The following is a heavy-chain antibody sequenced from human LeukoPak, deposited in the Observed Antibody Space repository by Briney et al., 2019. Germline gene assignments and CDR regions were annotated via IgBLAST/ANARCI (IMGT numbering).Heavy chain of an antibody. CDR3: ARRIMGSSSMDS. D-gene: IGHD6-6*01. CDR2: VYYSGTT. CDR1: GASTDSSSYY. J-gene: IGHJ4*02. Sequence: SETLSLTCSVSGASTDSSSYYWAWTRQPPGKGLEWIGNVYYSGTTSYNPSLQSRVTISVDTSKHQFSLKLRSVTAADTAVYFCARRIMGSSSMDSWGQGTLVTVSS. V-gene: IGHV4-39*07.